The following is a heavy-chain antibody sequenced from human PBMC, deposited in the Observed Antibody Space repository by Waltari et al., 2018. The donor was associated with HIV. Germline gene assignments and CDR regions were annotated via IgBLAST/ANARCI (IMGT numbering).Heavy chain of an antibody. V-gene: IGHV3-7*01. J-gene: IGHJ6*02. Sequence: EVQLVPSGGGLVQPGGSLRLSCAASEATVTNYWQMWLRQAAGKGLEWVANIKQDGSETYYVDSVEGRFTISRDNTKNSLYLQMNSLRVEDTAVYYCVRDRAPFIGGFGWDGMDVWGQGTTVTVSS. CDR3: VRDRAPFIGGFGWDGMDV. D-gene: IGHD3-16*01. CDR1: EATVTNYW. CDR2: IKQDGSET.